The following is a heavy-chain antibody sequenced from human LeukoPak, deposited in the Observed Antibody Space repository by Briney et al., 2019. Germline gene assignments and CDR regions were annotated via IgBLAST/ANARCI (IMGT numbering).Heavy chain of an antibody. CDR3: AKGGGTETIGTIWYGPLDH. CDR1: GFTFGKCI. V-gene: IGHV3-23*01. CDR2: MGGGDDIT. J-gene: IGHJ4*02. D-gene: IGHD2-2*01. Sequence: GETLTLSCTMSGFTFGKCIITWVRQAPGHGMERVSPMGGGDDITFYADSVKGRFRISRDDSKNTVFLQISSLRVEDTARYYCAKGGGTETIGTIWYGPLDHWGQGTQVIVSS.